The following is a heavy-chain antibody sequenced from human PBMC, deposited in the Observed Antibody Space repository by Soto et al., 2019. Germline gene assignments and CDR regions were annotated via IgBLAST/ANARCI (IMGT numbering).Heavy chain of an antibody. CDR2: ISGSGGTT. J-gene: IGHJ4*02. CDR3: ATDIIFSSEFWDY. V-gene: IGHV3-23*01. CDR1: GSTFRTHA. D-gene: IGHD3-3*01. Sequence: EVQLLESGGGLVQPGGSLRLSCAASGSTFRTHAMSWVRQAPGTGLEWGAVISGSGGTTYYADSVKGRFTISRDNSKNTLYLQMNSLRPEDTAVYYCATDIIFSSEFWDYWGQGTLVTVSS.